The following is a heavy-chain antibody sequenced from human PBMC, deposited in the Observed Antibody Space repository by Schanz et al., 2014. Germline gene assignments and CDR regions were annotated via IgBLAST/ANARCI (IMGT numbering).Heavy chain of an antibody. CDR3: ARDRRNADLDY. Sequence: EVQLLESGGGLVQPGGSLRLSCAASGITFSSHSFNWVRQAPGKGLEWISYITYNGGTIYYADSVKGRFTISRDNAKNSLYLEMNSLRAEDTALYYCARDRRNADLDYWVQGTLVTVSS. D-gene: IGHD1-1*01. J-gene: IGHJ4*02. CDR1: GITFSSHS. CDR2: ITYNGGTI. V-gene: IGHV3-48*01.